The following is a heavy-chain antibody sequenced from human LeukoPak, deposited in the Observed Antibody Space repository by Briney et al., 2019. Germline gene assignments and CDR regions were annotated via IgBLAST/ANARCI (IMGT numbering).Heavy chain of an antibody. Sequence: ASVKVSCKASGGTFSSYAISWVRQAPGQGLEWMGGIIPIFGTANYAQKFQGRVTITADESTSTAYMELSSLRSEDTAVYYCARDLPDILTGSPGWYYYGMDVWGKGTTVTVSS. CDR3: ARDLPDILTGSPGWYYYGMDV. CDR2: IIPIFGTA. CDR1: GGTFSSYA. J-gene: IGHJ6*04. D-gene: IGHD3-9*01. V-gene: IGHV1-69*13.